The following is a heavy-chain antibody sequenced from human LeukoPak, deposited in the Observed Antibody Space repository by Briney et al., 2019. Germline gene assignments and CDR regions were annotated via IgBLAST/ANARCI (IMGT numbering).Heavy chain of an antibody. J-gene: IGHJ3*01. CDR2: VNPDTGNT. V-gene: IGHV1-8*03. D-gene: IGHD3/OR15-3a*01. CDR3: ARRGLVAGIYDLVYGFDL. Sequence: ASVKVSCKASGYTFTSYGINWVRQAPGQGPEWMGWVNPDTGNTGFAQKFQGRVTITQNSSLTTVYMELSSLTSEDTAVYYCARRGLVAGIYDLVYGFDLWGQGTMVTVSS. CDR1: GYTFTSYG.